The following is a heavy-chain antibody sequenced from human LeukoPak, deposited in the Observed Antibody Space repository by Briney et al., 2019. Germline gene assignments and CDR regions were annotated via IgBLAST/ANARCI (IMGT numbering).Heavy chain of an antibody. J-gene: IGHJ4*02. CDR3: AGGPGHDFWSGYATY. D-gene: IGHD3-3*01. CDR2: IDQSGSP. CDR1: SGSFRGFY. Sequence: SETLSLTCDVFSGSFRGFYWTWIRQPPGKGREWIGEIDQSGSPTYNSSLESRVTMSVDTSKSHFSLKLNSLTAADTATYYCAGGPGHDFWSGYATYWGQGTLVTVSS. V-gene: IGHV4-34*01.